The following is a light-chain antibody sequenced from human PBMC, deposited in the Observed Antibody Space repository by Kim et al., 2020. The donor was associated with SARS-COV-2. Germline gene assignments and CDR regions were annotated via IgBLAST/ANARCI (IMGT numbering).Light chain of an antibody. CDR3: QQYNNLIT. CDR2: GAS. J-gene: IGKJ5*01. V-gene: IGKV3-15*01. CDR1: QSVNSN. Sequence: EVVMTQSPATLSVSPGERATLSCRASQSVNSNLAWYQRTPGQAPRLLIYGASTRATGIPARFSGIGSGTEFTLTISSLQSEDFTVYYCQQYNNLITFGQGTRLEIK.